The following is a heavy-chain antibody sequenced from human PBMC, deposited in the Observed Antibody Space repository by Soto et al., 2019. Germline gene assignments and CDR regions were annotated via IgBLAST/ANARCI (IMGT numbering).Heavy chain of an antibody. Sequence: QVQLVQSGAEVKKPGSSVKVSCKTSGGLFSVFSFNWVRQAPGQGLEWMGGGLPFTGSTDYAQKFQGRLTITADRSTSTIYMELSRLTSDDTANYYCATIRVRGGPLRFEDGGQGTLISVSS. CDR3: ATIRVRGGPLRFED. V-gene: IGHV1-69*06. CDR2: GLPFTGST. D-gene: IGHD5-12*01. CDR1: GGLFSVFS. J-gene: IGHJ4*01.